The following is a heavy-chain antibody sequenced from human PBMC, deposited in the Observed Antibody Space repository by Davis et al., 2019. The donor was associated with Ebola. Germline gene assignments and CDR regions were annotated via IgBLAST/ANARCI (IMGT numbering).Heavy chain of an antibody. CDR3: ARDRCSSTSCYYYYGMDV. V-gene: IGHV1-18*01. CDR1: GYTFTDYG. Sequence: ASVKVSCKPYGYTFTDYGISWVRQAPGQGLEWMGWISVKSGNTNYARKLQGRVTMTTDTSTTTAYMELRGLRFDDTAVYYCARDRCSSTSCYYYYGMDVWGQGTTVTVSS. CDR2: ISVKSGNT. J-gene: IGHJ6*02. D-gene: IGHD2-2*01.